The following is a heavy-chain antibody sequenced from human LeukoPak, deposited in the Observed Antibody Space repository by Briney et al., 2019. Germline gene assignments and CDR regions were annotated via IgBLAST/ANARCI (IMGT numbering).Heavy chain of an antibody. CDR2: INGDGTTS. CDR3: ARVFGTVANFDH. V-gene: IGHV3-74*01. CDR1: GFTFSSYW. J-gene: IGHJ4*02. Sequence: GGSLRLSRAASGFTFSSYWMHWLRQAPGKGLVWVSRINGDGTTSTYADSVRGRFTISRDNAKNTLFLQMNSLRAEDTAVYYCARVFGTVANFDHWSQGILVTVSS. D-gene: IGHD5-12*01.